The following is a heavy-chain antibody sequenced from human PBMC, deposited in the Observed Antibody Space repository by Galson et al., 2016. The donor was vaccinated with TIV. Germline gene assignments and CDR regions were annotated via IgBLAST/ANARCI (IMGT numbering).Heavy chain of an antibody. Sequence: SVKVSCKASGYTFTGYFIHWVRQAPGQGLEWMGWINLNSGGTNYAQKFQGRATMTRDTSTNQFFLHLSSVTAADTAVYYCASGMIPPGFLRGQGTPVTVSS. CDR3: ASGMIPPGFL. J-gene: IGHJ4*02. CDR2: INLNSGGT. CDR1: GYTFTGYF. V-gene: IGHV1-2*02. D-gene: IGHD3-22*01.